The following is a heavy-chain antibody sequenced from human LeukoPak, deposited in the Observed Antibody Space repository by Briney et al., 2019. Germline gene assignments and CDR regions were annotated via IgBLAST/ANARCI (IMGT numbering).Heavy chain of an antibody. Sequence: SETLSLTCTVSGGSISNYYWSWIRQPPGKGLEWIGYILYSGSTNYNPSLKSRVTISIDTSKNQFSLNLSSVTAADTAVYYCAASFRGVILEGFDIWGQGTMVTVSS. CDR3: AASFRGVILEGFDI. D-gene: IGHD3-10*01. CDR1: GGSISNYY. V-gene: IGHV4-59*01. CDR2: ILYSGST. J-gene: IGHJ3*02.